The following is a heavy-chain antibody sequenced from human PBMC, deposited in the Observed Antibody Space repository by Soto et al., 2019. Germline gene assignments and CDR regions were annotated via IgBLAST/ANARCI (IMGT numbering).Heavy chain of an antibody. CDR3: ARGRGSSSSWFDP. CDR1: GDTFTCYY. J-gene: IGHJ5*02. D-gene: IGHD6-6*01. V-gene: IGHV1-2*02. Sequence: ASGTAAIPTPGDTFTCYYMHWVRQAPGQGLEWMGWINPNSGGTNYAQKFQGRVTMTRDTSISTAYMELSRLRSDDTAVYYCARGRGSSSSWFDPWGQGTPFTVSS. CDR2: INPNSGGT.